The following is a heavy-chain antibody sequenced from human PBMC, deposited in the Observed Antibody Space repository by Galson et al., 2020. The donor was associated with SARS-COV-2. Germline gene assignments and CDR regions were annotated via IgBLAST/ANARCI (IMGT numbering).Heavy chain of an antibody. CDR1: GFPFSSYA. CDR3: ARDRRLGVPYYYGMDV. D-gene: IGHD6-19*01. J-gene: IGHJ6*02. V-gene: IGHV3-30*04. CDR2: ISYDGSNK. Sequence: TAGSLRLSCAASGFPFSSYAMHWVRQASGKGLEWVVAISYDGSNKYYADSVRGRFTISRDNSKDTLFLQMNSLRPEDTAVYYCARDRRLGVPYYYGMDVWGQGTTVTVSS.